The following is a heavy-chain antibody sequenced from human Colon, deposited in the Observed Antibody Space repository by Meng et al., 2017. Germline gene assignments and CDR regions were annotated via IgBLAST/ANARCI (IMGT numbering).Heavy chain of an antibody. Sequence: GESLKIFCAASGFRFNNFGMTWVRQGPGKGLECVAAITSSGGNTYYADSVKGRFTISRDNSKNTLYLQMNSLRAEDTAVYYCAKESVGTYSLYSFDSWGQGTLVTVSS. CDR3: AKESVGTYSLYSFDS. D-gene: IGHD4-11*01. CDR2: ITSSGGNT. CDR1: GFRFNNFG. J-gene: IGHJ4*02. V-gene: IGHV3-23*01.